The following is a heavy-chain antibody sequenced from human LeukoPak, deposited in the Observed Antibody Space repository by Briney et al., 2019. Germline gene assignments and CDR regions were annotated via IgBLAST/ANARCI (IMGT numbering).Heavy chain of an antibody. CDR3: ARAVQLWLYFDY. CDR2: IHYSGST. CDR1: GGSISSSSYY. V-gene: IGHV4-39*07. J-gene: IGHJ4*02. Sequence: SETLSLTCTVSGGSISSSSYYWGWIRQPPGKGLEWIGSIHYSGSTYYNPSLKSRVTISVDTSKNQFSLKLSSVTAADTAVYYCARAVQLWLYFDYWGQGTLVTVSS. D-gene: IGHD5-18*01.